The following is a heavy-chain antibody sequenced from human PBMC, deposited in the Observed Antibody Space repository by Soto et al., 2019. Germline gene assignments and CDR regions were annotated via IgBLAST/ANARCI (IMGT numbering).Heavy chain of an antibody. Sequence: SETLSLTCTVSGGSISSVGYYWGWIRQHPGKGMEWIGYIYHSGSTYCNPSLKSRFTISIDTSENQFSLRLSSVTAADTAVYYCARVLRSGYDRSVAEYYFDRWGQGTLVTVSS. V-gene: IGHV4-31*03. CDR1: GGSISSVGYY. CDR3: ARVLRSGYDRSVAEYYFDR. CDR2: IYHSGST. J-gene: IGHJ4*02. D-gene: IGHD5-12*01.